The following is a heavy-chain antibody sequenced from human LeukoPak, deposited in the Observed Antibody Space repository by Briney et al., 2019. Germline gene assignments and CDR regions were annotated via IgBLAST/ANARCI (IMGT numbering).Heavy chain of an antibody. J-gene: IGHJ4*02. Sequence: GGSLRLSCAASGFTVGDNYMMWVRQAPGKGLEWVSLIYSGGDIKYADAAKGRFTISRDSSKNTLYLQMNSLRVDDTAVYYCARDGRGSSIGGGWGQGTLVIVSP. CDR1: GFTVGDNY. V-gene: IGHV3-66*01. CDR2: IYSGGDI. D-gene: IGHD3-10*01. CDR3: ARDGRGSSIGGG.